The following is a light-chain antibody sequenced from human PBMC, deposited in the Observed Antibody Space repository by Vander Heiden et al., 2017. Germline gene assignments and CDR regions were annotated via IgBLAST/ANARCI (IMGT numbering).Light chain of an antibody. CDR2: DDS. J-gene: IGLJ2*01. Sequence: SVLTQPPSVAVAPGETAMISCGGDNIESNSVNWYQQRPGRAPVLVVFDDSDRPSGIPERFSGSNSLNTATLTISRVEGGDEADYYCHVWDSLSDHVVFGGGTKLTVL. CDR3: HVWDSLSDHVV. V-gene: IGLV3-21*02. CDR1: NIESNS.